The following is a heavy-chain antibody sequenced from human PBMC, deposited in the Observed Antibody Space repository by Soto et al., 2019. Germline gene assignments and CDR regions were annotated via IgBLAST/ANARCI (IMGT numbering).Heavy chain of an antibody. CDR3: ARGTGPDYDFWSGYPDPGFDY. V-gene: IGHV4-31*03. J-gene: IGHJ4*02. CDR1: CGSIISGGYY. Sequence: SETLSLTCTVSCGSIISGGYYCSWIRQHPGKGLEWIVYIYYSGSTYYNPSLKSRVTISVDTSKNQFSLKLSSVTAADTAVYYCARGTGPDYDFWSGYPDPGFDYWGQGTLVTVSS. D-gene: IGHD3-3*01. CDR2: IYYSGST.